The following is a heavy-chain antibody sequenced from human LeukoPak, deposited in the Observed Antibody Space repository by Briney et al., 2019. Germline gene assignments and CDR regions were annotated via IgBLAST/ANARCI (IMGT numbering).Heavy chain of an antibody. D-gene: IGHD2-15*01. CDR1: GYTFTSYG. J-gene: IGHJ4*02. CDR2: ISAYNGNT. V-gene: IGHV1-18*01. Sequence: ASVKVSRKASGYTFTSYGISWVRQAPGQGLEWMGWISAYNGNTNYAQKLQGRVTMTTDTSTSTAYMELRSLRPEDTAVYYCATDRFVVVVAWRYWGQGTLVTVSS. CDR3: ATDRFVVVVAWRY.